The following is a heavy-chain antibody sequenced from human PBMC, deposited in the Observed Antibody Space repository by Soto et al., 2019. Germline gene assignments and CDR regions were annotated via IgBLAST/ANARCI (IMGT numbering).Heavy chain of an antibody. V-gene: IGHV3-49*03. J-gene: IGHJ2*01. CDR3: ARDGGYCGYGCHIGNWYFGL. D-gene: IGHD3-22*01. CDR2: IRPKVYGGAI. Sequence: EEQLEESGGDLVEPGRSLRLSCTASGFTFGDYAMSWFRQAPGKGLEWVGFIRPKVYGGAIDYAAAVKGRFSISRYDSKNIADLQMNRLKSEDTAVYYCARDGGYCGYGCHIGNWYFGLCGRGTVVNGSS. CDR1: GFTFGDYA.